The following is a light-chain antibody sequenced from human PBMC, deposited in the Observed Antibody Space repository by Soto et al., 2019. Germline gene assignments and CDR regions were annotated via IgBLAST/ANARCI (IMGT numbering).Light chain of an antibody. CDR3: RQNDNLII. V-gene: IGKV1-33*01. Sequence: DIQMTQSPSSLSAFVGDRVTITCQASQDISNYLNWYQQKRGKALKLLIYDASNLETGVPSRFSGSESGTDFTFTISRLQPQDIAPYFCRQNDNLIIFGQGTRLEIK. CDR2: DAS. CDR1: QDISNY. J-gene: IGKJ5*01.